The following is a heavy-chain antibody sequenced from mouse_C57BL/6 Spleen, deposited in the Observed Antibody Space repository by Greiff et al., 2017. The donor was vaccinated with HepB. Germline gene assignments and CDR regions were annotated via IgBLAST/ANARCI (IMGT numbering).Heavy chain of an antibody. V-gene: IGHV1-69*01. CDR3: AREWDKYFDV. CDR2: IDPSDSYT. CDR1: GYTFTSYW. Sequence: QVQLQQPGAELVMPGASVKLSCKASGYTFTSYWMHWVKQRPGQGLEWIGEIDPSDSYTNYNQKFKGKSTLTVDKSSSTAYMQLSSLTSEDSAVYYCAREWDKYFDVWGTGTTVTVSS. D-gene: IGHD3-3*01. J-gene: IGHJ1*03.